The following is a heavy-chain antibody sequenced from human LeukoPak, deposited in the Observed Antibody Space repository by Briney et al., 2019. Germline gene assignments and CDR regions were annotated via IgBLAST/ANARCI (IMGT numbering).Heavy chain of an antibody. Sequence: QPGGSLRLSCAASGFTFSSYGMHWVRQAPGKGLEWVAFIRFDGSNTYYADSVKGRFTISRDNSKNTLYLQMNSLRAEDTAVYYCAKPHFDYWGQGTLVTVSS. CDR2: IRFDGSNT. J-gene: IGHJ4*02. V-gene: IGHV3-30*02. CDR3: AKPHFDY. CDR1: GFTFSSYG.